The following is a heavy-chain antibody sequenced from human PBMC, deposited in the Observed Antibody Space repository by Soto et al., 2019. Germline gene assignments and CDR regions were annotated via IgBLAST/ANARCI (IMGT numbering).Heavy chain of an antibody. J-gene: IGHJ6*02. V-gene: IGHV3-53*01. CDR2: LYSGGTA. CDR3: VRKLMEPNYGMDV. Sequence: PWGSLRLSCAAFGVTVSTNYMICVRHAPGKGLEWVSVLYSGGTAHYIDSVEGRFTVSRDNSKNTLFLQMNSLRGEDTAVYYCVRKLMEPNYGMDVWGQGTTVTVSS. D-gene: IGHD1-1*01. CDR1: GVTVSTNY.